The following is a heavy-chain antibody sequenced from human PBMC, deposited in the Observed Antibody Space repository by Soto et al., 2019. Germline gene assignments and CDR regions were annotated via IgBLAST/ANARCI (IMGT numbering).Heavy chain of an antibody. J-gene: IGHJ6*02. Sequence: SETLSLTFTVSGGSISSSSYYWGCIRQPPWKGLELILSIYYSGSTYYNPSLKSRVTISVYTSKNQFSLKLSSVTAADTAVYYCARNRANYDILTGSDSYYYYGMDVWGQGTTVTVSS. CDR3: ARNRANYDILTGSDSYYYYGMDV. V-gene: IGHV4-39*01. CDR2: IYYSGST. D-gene: IGHD3-9*01. CDR1: GGSISSSSYY.